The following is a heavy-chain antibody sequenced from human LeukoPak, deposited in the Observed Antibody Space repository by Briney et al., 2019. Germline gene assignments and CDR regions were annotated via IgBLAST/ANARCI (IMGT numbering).Heavy chain of an antibody. Sequence: GGSLRLSCAASGFILSSYWMSWVRQAPGKGLEWVANIKQDGSETYYVDSVKGRFTISRDNAKNSIYLQMNSLRAEDTAVYYCARDSVQLNFDYWGQGTLVTVSS. CDR2: IKQDGSET. J-gene: IGHJ4*02. D-gene: IGHD5/OR15-5a*01. CDR3: ARDSVQLNFDY. CDR1: GFILSSYW. V-gene: IGHV3-7*01.